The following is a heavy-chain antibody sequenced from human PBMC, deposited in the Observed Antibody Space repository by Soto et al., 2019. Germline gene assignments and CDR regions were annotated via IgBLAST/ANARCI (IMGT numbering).Heavy chain of an antibody. Sequence: GGSLRLSCAASGFTFSSYAMSWVRQAPGKGLEWVSAISGSGGITYYADSVKGRFTISRDNSKNTLYLQMNSLRAEDTAVYYCAKMMVNRRGRCEYWGQGNMVSVSS. J-gene: IGHJ4*01. CDR2: ISGSGGIT. CDR3: AKMMVNRRGRCEY. V-gene: IGHV3-23*01. CDR1: GFTFSSYA. D-gene: IGHD2-15*01.